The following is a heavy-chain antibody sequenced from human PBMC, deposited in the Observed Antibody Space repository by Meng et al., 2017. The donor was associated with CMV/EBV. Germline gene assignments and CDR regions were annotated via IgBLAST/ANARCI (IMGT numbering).Heavy chain of an antibody. Sequence: GESLKISCAASGFTFSSYAMHWVRQAPGKGLEWVAVISYDGSNKYYADFVKGRFTISRDNSKNTLYLQMNSLRAEDTAVYYCARTLDGYSYGSPAFYYYYYGMDVWGQGTTVTVSS. D-gene: IGHD5-18*01. CDR2: ISYDGSNK. J-gene: IGHJ6*02. CDR3: ARTLDGYSYGSPAFYYYYYGMDV. V-gene: IGHV3-30-3*01. CDR1: GFTFSSYA.